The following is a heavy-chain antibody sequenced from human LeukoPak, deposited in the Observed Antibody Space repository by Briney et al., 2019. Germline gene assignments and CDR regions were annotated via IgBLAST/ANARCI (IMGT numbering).Heavy chain of an antibody. J-gene: IGHJ4*02. CDR2: ISGSGGST. CDR3: ANGWSPDY. D-gene: IGHD2-15*01. Sequence: GGSLRLSCAASGFTLSNYWMHWVRQAPGKGLEWVSGISGSGGSTYYADSVKGRFTIFRDNSKNTLYLQMNSLRAEDTAVYHCANGWSPDYWGRGTLVTVSS. CDR1: GFTLSNYW. V-gene: IGHV3-23*01.